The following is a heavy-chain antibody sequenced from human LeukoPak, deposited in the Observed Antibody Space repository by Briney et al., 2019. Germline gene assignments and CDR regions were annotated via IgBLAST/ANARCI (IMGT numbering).Heavy chain of an antibody. J-gene: IGHJ3*02. Sequence: SETLSLTCAVYGGSFSDYYWSWIRQPPGKGLEWIGEVYHSGSTNYNPSLKSRVTISVDTSKKQFSLKLTSVTAADTAVYYCARGRYSSSWYGAFDIWGQGQWSPSLQ. D-gene: IGHD6-13*01. V-gene: IGHV4-34*01. CDR2: VYHSGST. CDR1: GGSFSDYY. CDR3: ARGRYSSSWYGAFDI.